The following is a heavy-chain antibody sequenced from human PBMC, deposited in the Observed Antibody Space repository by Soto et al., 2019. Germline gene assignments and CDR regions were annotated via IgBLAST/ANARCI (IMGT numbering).Heavy chain of an antibody. Sequence: PSETLSLTCAVSGGSISSSNWWSWVRQPPGKGLEWIGEIYHSGSTNYNPSLKSRVTISVDKSKNQFSLKLSSVTAADTAVYYCARDNRLRGWYFDYWGQGTLVTVSS. CDR1: GGSISSSNW. D-gene: IGHD2-15*01. J-gene: IGHJ4*02. CDR3: ARDNRLRGWYFDY. CDR2: IYHSGST. V-gene: IGHV4-4*02.